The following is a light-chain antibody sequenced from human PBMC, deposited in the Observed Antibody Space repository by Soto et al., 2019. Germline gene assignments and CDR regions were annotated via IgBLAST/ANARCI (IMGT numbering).Light chain of an antibody. CDR1: QSVTTN. V-gene: IGKV3-15*01. CDR3: QQYNKWPST. Sequence: SQSAASLSVSTGERATLSCRASQSVTTNLAWYQQKPGQAPRLLIYGTSNRAAGVPARYSGSRSGTDFTLTISSLQSEDFAVYYCQQYNKWPSTFAQRTKV. CDR2: GTS. J-gene: IGKJ1*01.